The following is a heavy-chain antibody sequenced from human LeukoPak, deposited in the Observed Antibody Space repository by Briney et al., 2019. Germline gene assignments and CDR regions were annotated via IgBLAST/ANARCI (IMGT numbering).Heavy chain of an antibody. V-gene: IGHV3-7*01. CDR1: GFRFTSYW. J-gene: IGHJ4*02. CDR3: GNQCSGGICPEN. CDR2: IGQDGSVK. D-gene: IGHD2-15*01. Sequence: GGSLRLSCAASGFRFTSYWMTWVRRAPGKGLEWVGNIGQDGSVKNYADSVKGRFTISRDNAKNSVFLQMNSLRDEDTAFYYCGNQCSGGICPENWRRGTLVTVSS.